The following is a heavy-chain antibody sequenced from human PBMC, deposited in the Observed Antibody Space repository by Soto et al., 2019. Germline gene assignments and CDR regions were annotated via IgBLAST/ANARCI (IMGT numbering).Heavy chain of an antibody. V-gene: IGHV4-31*03. CDR3: ARGGYIVSTPSDYYYGMDV. J-gene: IGHJ6*02. CDR1: GGSISSGGYY. Sequence: SETLSLTCTVSGGSISSGGYYWSWIRQHPGKGLEWIGYIYYSGSTYYNPSLKSRVTISVDTSKNQFSLKLSSVTAADTAVYYCARGGYIVSTPSDYYYGMDVWGQGTMVTVSS. D-gene: IGHD2-15*01. CDR2: IYYSGST.